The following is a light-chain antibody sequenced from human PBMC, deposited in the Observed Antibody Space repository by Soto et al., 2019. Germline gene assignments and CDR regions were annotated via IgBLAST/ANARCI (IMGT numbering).Light chain of an antibody. Sequence: EIVMTHSPATLSVSPGEGATLSCRASQSVSSKLAWYQQKPGQAPRLLIYGASSRATGIPARFSGSGSGTDFTLTISRLEPEDFAVYYCQQYGSSPRTFGQGTKVDIK. CDR1: QSVSSK. V-gene: IGKV3-20*01. CDR2: GAS. CDR3: QQYGSSPRT. J-gene: IGKJ1*01.